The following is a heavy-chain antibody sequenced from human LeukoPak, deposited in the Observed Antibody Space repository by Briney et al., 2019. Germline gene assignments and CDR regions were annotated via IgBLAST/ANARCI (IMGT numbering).Heavy chain of an antibody. Sequence: GGSLRLSCAASGFTFSNAWMSWVRQAPGKGLEWVGRIKSKTDGGTTDYAAPVKGRFTISRDDSKNTLYLQMNSLKTEDTAVYYCTTDGEDVMATTFDYWGQGTLVTVSS. CDR1: GFTFSNAW. CDR3: TTDGEDVMATTFDY. D-gene: IGHD5-24*01. V-gene: IGHV3-15*01. J-gene: IGHJ4*02. CDR2: IKSKTDGGTT.